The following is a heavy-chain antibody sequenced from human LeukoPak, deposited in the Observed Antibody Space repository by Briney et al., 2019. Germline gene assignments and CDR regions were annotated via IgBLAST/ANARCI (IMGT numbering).Heavy chain of an antibody. CDR3: ARENVGSGWYRNDAFDI. CDR2: INTNTGNP. D-gene: IGHD6-19*01. Sequence: ASVKVSCKASGYTFTGYYMHWVRQAPGQGLEWMGWINTNTGNPTYAQGFTGRFVFSLDTSVSTAYLQISSLKAEDTAVYYCARENVGSGWYRNDAFDIWGQGTMVTVSS. V-gene: IGHV7-4-1*02. J-gene: IGHJ3*02. CDR1: GYTFTGYY.